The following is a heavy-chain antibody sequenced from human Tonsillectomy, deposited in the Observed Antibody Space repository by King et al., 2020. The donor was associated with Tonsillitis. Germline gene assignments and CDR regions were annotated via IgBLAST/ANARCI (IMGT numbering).Heavy chain of an antibody. D-gene: IGHD3-22*01. V-gene: IGHV4-39*01. J-gene: IGHJ2*01. CDR2: IYYSGRT. CDR3: AITVVTGWYFDL. CDR1: GGSISSSSYY. Sequence: QLQESGPGLVKPSETLSLTCTVSGGSISSSSYYWGWIRQPPGKGLEWIGRIYYSGRTSYNPTLKSRVTISVDTSKNQFSLKLSSVTAADTAVYYCAITVVTGWYFDLWGRGTLVTVSS.